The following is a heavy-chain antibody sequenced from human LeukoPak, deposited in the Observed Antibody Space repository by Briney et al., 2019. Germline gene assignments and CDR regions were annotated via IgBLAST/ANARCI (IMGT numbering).Heavy chain of an antibody. D-gene: IGHD6-19*01. V-gene: IGHV3-15*01. CDR1: GFIFSNAW. Sequence: GGSLRLSCAASGFIFSNAWMSWVRQTPGKGLEWVGRLKSKIGGGTIDYAAPVKGRFTISRDGSKNTLYLQINSLETEDTGVYYCTTGGWYGGDFWGQGTLVTVCS. CDR2: LKSKIGGGTI. CDR3: TTGGWYGGDF. J-gene: IGHJ4*02.